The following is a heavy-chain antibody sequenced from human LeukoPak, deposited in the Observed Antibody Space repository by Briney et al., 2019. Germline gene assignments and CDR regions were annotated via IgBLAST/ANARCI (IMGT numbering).Heavy chain of an antibody. CDR2: INHSGST. CDR3: ARNIYGGNSPHAFDI. D-gene: IGHD4-23*01. CDR1: GGSFSGYY. V-gene: IGHV4-34*01. J-gene: IGHJ3*02. Sequence: SETLSLTCAVYGGSFSGYYWSWIRQPPGKGLEWIGEINHSGSTNYNPSLKSRVTISVDTSKNQFSLKLSSVTAADTAVYYCARNIYGGNSPHAFDIWGQGTMVTVSS.